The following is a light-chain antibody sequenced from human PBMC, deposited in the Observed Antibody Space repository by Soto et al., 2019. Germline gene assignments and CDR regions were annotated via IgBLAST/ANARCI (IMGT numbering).Light chain of an antibody. CDR3: QQYGNSPHT. CDR1: QTVSSNF. V-gene: IGKV3-20*01. Sequence: ETVLTQSPGTLSLSPGERATLSCRASQTVSSNFLAWYQQKPGQAPMLLIYGASSRATGIPDRFSGSGSGTDFTLTISRLEPEDFAFYYCQQYGNSPHTFGPGTKVDIK. J-gene: IGKJ3*01. CDR2: GAS.